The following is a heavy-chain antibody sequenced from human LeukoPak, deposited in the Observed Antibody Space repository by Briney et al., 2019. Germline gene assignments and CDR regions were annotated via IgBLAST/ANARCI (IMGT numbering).Heavy chain of an antibody. CDR3: ARRYPTSPPNSVLRFLEWSHPTPFDY. V-gene: IGHV1-46*01. CDR2: INPTGGST. CDR1: GYIFTSYY. J-gene: IGHJ4*02. Sequence: GASVTVSCKATGYIFTSYYMHWVRQAPGQGLEWMGLINPTGGSTAYAQKFQGRVTMTRDTSTSTVHMELSSLRSEDTAVYYCARRYPTSPPNSVLRFLEWSHPTPFDYWGQGTLVTVSS. D-gene: IGHD3-3*01.